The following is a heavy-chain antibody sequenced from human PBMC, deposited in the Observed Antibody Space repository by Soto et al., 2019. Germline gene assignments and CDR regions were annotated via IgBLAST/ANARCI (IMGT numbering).Heavy chain of an antibody. J-gene: IGHJ6*02. CDR3: AKLYSSTYYYYYGMDV. Sequence: GGSLRLSCAASGFTFSSYAMSWVRQAPGKGLEWVSAISGSGGSTYYADSVKGRFTISRDSSKNTLYLQMNSLRAEDTAVYYCAKLYSSTYYYYYGMDVWGQGTTVPVSS. CDR2: ISGSGGST. D-gene: IGHD6-13*01. V-gene: IGHV3-23*01. CDR1: GFTFSSYA.